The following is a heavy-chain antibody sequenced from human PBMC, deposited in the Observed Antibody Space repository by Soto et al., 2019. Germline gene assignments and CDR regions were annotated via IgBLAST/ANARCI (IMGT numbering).Heavy chain of an antibody. V-gene: IGHV3-74*01. J-gene: IGHJ3*02. CDR1: GFTLSTYC. D-gene: IGHD6-19*01. CDR2: INSDGSTT. Sequence: PGGSLRLSCAATGFTLSTYCVHWVRQAPGKGLVWVSRINSDGSTTNYADSVKGRFTISRDNAKNTLYLQMNSLRAEDTAVYYCARGWGNSDCYSAFDIWGQGTMVTVSS. CDR3: ARGWGNSDCYSAFDI.